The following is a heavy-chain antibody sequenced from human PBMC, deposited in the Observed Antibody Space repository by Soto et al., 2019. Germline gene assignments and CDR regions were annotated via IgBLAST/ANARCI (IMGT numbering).Heavy chain of an antibody. CDR2: IHYNGNT. CDR1: GDSISAYS. V-gene: IGHV4-59*01. CDR3: AREGNLGRWLQPLDF. D-gene: IGHD5-12*01. Sequence: QVQMQVSAPGLVKPSETLSLTCTVSGDSISAYSGSWVRQPPGKGLEWIGNIHYNGNTKYNPSLKSRVTMSVDTSKNQFSLKLISVTAADTAKYFCAREGNLGRWLQPLDFWGQVTLVTVSS. J-gene: IGHJ4*02.